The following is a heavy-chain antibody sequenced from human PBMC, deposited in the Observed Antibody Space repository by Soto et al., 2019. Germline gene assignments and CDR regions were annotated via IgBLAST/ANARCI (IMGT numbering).Heavy chain of an antibody. CDR1: GGSVSNKTYY. Sequence: SETLSLTCSVSGGSVSNKTYYWSWIRQPPGRRLEWIGYVYYSGTTNYNPSLKSRVTISVDLSKNQFALRLSSVTTADTALYYCARTTAVPNTLQSRYFFDYWGQGTLVTVSS. CDR2: VYYSGTT. V-gene: IGHV4-61*01. J-gene: IGHJ4*02. D-gene: IGHD4-4*01. CDR3: ARTTAVPNTLQSRYFFDY.